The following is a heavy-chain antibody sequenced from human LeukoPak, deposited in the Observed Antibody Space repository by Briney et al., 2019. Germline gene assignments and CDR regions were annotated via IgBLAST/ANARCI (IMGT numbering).Heavy chain of an antibody. V-gene: IGHV3-30*02. Sequence: GGSLRLSCAASGFTFSSYEMNWVRQAPGKGLEWVAFIRYDGSNKYYADSVKGRFTISRDNAKNSLYLQMNSLRAEDTAVYYCARVGSSSSDYWGQGTLVTVSS. J-gene: IGHJ4*02. CDR2: IRYDGSNK. D-gene: IGHD6-6*01. CDR3: ARVGSSSSDY. CDR1: GFTFSSYE.